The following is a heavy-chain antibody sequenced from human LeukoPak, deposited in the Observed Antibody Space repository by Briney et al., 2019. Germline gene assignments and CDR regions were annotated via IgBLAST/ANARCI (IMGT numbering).Heavy chain of an antibody. CDR3: ATVFDL. CDR1: GFTVTSNW. J-gene: IGHJ4*02. Sequence: GGSLRLSCAASGFTVTSNWIHWVRQAPGKGLVWVSRIDDAGSGTSYADSVKGRFTISRDTAKNTVYLQMNGLRVDDTAVYYCATVFDLWGQGTLVTVSS. CDR2: IDDAGSGT. V-gene: IGHV3-74*01.